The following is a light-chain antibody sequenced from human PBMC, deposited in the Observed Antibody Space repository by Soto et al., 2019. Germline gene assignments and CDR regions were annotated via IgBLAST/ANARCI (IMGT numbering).Light chain of an antibody. CDR3: PHYNTWPLT. V-gene: IGKV3-15*01. Sequence: EIVMTQSPVTLSVSPGERATLSCRASQTIRSDLAWYQQKPGQAPRLLISDASTRATSIPARFNGSGSGTEFTLAISSLQSEDVAIYYCPHYNTWPLTFGGGTKVEIK. J-gene: IGKJ4*01. CDR2: DAS. CDR1: QTIRSD.